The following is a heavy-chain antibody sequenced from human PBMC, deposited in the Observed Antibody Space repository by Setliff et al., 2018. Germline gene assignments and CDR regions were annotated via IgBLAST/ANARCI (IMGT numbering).Heavy chain of an antibody. CDR2: IKSRTDGGTA. CDR1: GFTFSSYS. V-gene: IGHV3-15*01. D-gene: IGHD2-2*01. CDR3: ARDGSIEVGPGTNQELDV. Sequence: GGSLRLSCAASGFTFSSYSMNWVRQAPGKGLEWVGRIKSRTDGGTADYVVPVKGRFTISRDDSKNTLYLQMNSLGTDDTAVYYCARDGSIEVGPGTNQELDVWGTGTTVTVSS. J-gene: IGHJ6*04.